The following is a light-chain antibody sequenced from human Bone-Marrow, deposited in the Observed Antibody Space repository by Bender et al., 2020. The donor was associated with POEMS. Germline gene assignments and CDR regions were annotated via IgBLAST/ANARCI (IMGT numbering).Light chain of an antibody. CDR1: NIGGKS. Sequence: SYVLTQPPSVSVAPGQTARITCGGNNIGGKSVHWYQQKPGQTPLLVIYDDTHRPSGIPERFSGSDSVSTATLTISRAEAGDEADYYCQVWDGIGDSSYVFGPGTTVSVL. CDR2: DDT. V-gene: IGLV3-21*02. CDR3: QVWDGIGDSSYV. J-gene: IGLJ1*01.